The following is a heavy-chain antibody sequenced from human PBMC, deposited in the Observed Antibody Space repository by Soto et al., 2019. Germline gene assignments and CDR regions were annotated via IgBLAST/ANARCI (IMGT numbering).Heavy chain of an antibody. CDR3: ARAHYSAYDRSDYFYYGMDV. CDR1: GFMFSSYG. J-gene: IGHJ6*02. V-gene: IGHV3-33*01. CDR2: IWHDGNHK. Sequence: QAQLEEFGGGVVQPGGSLRLSCVTSGFMFSSYGMHWVRQAPGKGLEWVAVIWHDGNHKFYGDSVKGRFSISRDNSKNTVDLQMNSLRAEDTAVYYCARAHYSAYDRSDYFYYGMDVWGLATTVTVSS. D-gene: IGHD5-12*01.